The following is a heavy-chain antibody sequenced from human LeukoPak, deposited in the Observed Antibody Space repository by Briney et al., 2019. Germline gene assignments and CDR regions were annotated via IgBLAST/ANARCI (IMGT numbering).Heavy chain of an antibody. D-gene: IGHD2-2*02. Sequence: PGGSLRLSCAASGFTFDDHGMSWVRHAPGKGLEWVSGINWNGGSTGYADSVRGRFTISRDNAKNSLYLQMNSLRAEDTALYYCARRPRYCSSTSCYKGAFDIWGQGTMVTVSS. V-gene: IGHV3-20*04. CDR2: INWNGGST. CDR1: GFTFDDHG. J-gene: IGHJ3*02. CDR3: ARRPRYCSSTSCYKGAFDI.